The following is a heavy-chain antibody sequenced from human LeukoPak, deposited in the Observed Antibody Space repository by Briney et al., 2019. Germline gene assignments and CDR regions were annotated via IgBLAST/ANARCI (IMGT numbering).Heavy chain of an antibody. V-gene: IGHV3-33*01. Sequence: GRSLRLSCAASGSTFSSYGMHWVRQAPGKGLEWVAVIWYDGSNKYYADSVKGRFTISRDNSKNTLYLQMNSLRAEDTAVYYCARGSLYYYDSSGYYPFDYWGQGTLVTVSS. CDR1: GSTFSSYG. J-gene: IGHJ4*02. D-gene: IGHD3-22*01. CDR2: IWYDGSNK. CDR3: ARGSLYYYDSSGYYPFDY.